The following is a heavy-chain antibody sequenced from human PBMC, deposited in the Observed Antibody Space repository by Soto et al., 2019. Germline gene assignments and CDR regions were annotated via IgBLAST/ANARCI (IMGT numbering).Heavy chain of an antibody. J-gene: IGHJ4*02. Sequence: SETLSLTCTVSGGSISSGGYYWSWIRQHPGKGLEWIGYIYYSGSTYYNPSLKSRVTISVDTSKNQFSLKLSSVTAADTAVYYCARRRYCSSTSCLSDDYWGQGTLVTVSS. CDR1: GGSISSGGYY. D-gene: IGHD2-2*01. CDR3: ARRRYCSSTSCLSDDY. CDR2: IYYSGST. V-gene: IGHV4-31*03.